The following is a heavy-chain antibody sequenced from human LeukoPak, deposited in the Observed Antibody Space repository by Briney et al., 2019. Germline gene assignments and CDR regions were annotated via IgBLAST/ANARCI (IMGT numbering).Heavy chain of an antibody. CDR3: ARRQTYFDY. V-gene: IGHV4-59*08. CDR1: GGSISPYF. CDR2: IYYSGST. J-gene: IGHJ4*02. Sequence: SETLSLTCTVSGGSISPYFWSWIRQPPGKGLEWIGYIYYSGSTNYNPSLKSRVTISVDTSKNQFPLKLSSVTAADTAVYYCARRQTYFDYWGQGTLVTVSS.